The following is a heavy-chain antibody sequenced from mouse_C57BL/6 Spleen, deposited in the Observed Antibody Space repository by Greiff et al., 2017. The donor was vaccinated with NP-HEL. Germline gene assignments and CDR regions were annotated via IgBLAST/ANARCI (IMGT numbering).Heavy chain of an antibody. V-gene: IGHV5-17*01. CDR1: GFTFSDYG. J-gene: IGHJ2*01. D-gene: IGHD1-1*01. Sequence: VQLKESGGGLVKPGGSLKLSCAASGFTFSDYGMHWVRQAPEKGLEWVAYISSGSSTIYYADTVKGRFTISRENAKNTLFLQMTSLRSEDTAMYYCARGAYYYGDYWGQGTTLTVSS. CDR2: ISSGSSTI. CDR3: ARGAYYYGDY.